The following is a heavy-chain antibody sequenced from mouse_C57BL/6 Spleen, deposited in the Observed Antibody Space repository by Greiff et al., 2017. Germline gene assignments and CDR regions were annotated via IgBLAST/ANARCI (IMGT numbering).Heavy chain of an antibody. D-gene: IGHD4-1*01. CDR2: IHPNSGST. CDR3: ASWDPYYYAMDY. J-gene: IGHJ4*01. CDR1: GYTFTSYW. V-gene: IGHV1-64*01. Sequence: QVQLKQPGAELVKPGASVKLSCKASGYTFTSYWMHWVKQRPGQGLEWIGMIHPNSGSTNYNEKFKSKATLTVDKSSSTAYMQLSSLTSEDSAVYYCASWDPYYYAMDYWGQGTSVTVSS.